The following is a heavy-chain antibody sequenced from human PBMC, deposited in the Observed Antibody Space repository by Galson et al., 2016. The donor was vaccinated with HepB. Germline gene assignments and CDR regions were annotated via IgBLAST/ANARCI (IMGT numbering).Heavy chain of an antibody. CDR3: AKDGRATTVVTRNYFDF. CDR2: LRWDGGDT. J-gene: IGHJ4*02. V-gene: IGHV3-43*01. D-gene: IGHD4-23*01. Sequence: SLRLSCAASGFTFDDYTMHWVRQVPGKGLEWISALRWDGGDTYYADSVKGQFTISRDNNKNSLYLQMSSLTTEDTALYFCAKDGRATTVVTRNYFDFWGQGTLVTVSS. CDR1: GFTFDDYT.